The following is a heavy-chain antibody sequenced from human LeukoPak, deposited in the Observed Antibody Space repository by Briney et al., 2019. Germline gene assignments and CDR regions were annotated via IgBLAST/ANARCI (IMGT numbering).Heavy chain of an antibody. J-gene: IGHJ4*02. Sequence: ASVKVSCKVSGYTFTGYYMHWVRQAPGQGLEWMGWINPNSGGTNYAQEFQGRVTMTRDTSISTAYMELSRLRSDDTAVYYCARGSSGYSSSWYSWGQGTLVTVSS. CDR3: ARGSSGYSSSWYS. CDR2: INPNSGGT. V-gene: IGHV1-2*02. D-gene: IGHD6-13*01. CDR1: GYTFTGYY.